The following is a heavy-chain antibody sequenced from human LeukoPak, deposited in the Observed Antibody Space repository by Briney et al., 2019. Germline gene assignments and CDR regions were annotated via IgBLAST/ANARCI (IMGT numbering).Heavy chain of an antibody. CDR3: ARSVGATLHFDY. V-gene: IGHV1-18*01. CDR2: ISAYNGNT. D-gene: IGHD1-26*01. CDR1: GYIFTSSG. Sequence: ASVKVSCKASGYIFTSSGITWVRQAPGQGLEWMGWISAYNGNTNYAQKLQGRVTMTTDTSTSTAYMELRSLRSDDTAVYYCARSVGATLHFDYWGQGTLVTVSS. J-gene: IGHJ4*02.